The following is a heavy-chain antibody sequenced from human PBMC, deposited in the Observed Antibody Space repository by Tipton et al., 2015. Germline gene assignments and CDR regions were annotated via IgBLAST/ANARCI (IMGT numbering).Heavy chain of an antibody. J-gene: IGHJ3*02. CDR3: ARVGSYYDNGGYYYRRWAFDI. V-gene: IGHV4-61*01. CDR2: ISYTGST. CDR1: GGSVISGTDY. Sequence: TLSLTCTVSGGSVISGTDYWSWIRQPPGKGLEWIGYISYTGSTYYNPSLKSRVTISVDTSKNQFSLKLSSVTAADTAVYYCARVGSYYDNGGYYYRRWAFDIWGQGTTVTVSS. D-gene: IGHD3-22*01.